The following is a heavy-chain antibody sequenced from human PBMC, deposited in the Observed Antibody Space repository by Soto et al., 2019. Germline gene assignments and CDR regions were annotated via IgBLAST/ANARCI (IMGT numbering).Heavy chain of an antibody. Sequence: PGGSLRLSCTASGFTFSTYAMTWVRQAPGKGLEWVSTISGSGGSTYYADSVKGRFTISRDNSKNTLYLQMNSLRAEDTAVYYCANRAPLYSNFNHDAFDIWGQGTMVTVSS. CDR3: ANRAPLYSNFNHDAFDI. D-gene: IGHD4-4*01. CDR2: ISGSGGST. V-gene: IGHV3-23*01. CDR1: GFTFSTYA. J-gene: IGHJ3*02.